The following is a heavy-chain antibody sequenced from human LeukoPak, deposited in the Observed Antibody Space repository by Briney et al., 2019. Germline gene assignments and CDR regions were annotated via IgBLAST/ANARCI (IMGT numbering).Heavy chain of an antibody. V-gene: IGHV7-4-1*02. CDR1: GYTFTSYA. CDR2: INTNTGNP. J-gene: IGHJ6*02. Sequence: ASVKVSCKASGYTFTSYAMNWVRQAPGQGLERMRWINTNTGNPTYAQGFTGRFVFSLDTSVSTAYLQISSLKAEDTAVYYCARAGNAPYYYYYGMDVWGQGTTVTVSS. D-gene: IGHD1-1*01. CDR3: ARAGNAPYYYYYGMDV.